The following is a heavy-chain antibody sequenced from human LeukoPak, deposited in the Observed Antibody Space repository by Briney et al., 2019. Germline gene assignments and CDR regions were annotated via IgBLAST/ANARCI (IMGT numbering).Heavy chain of an antibody. CDR3: ARVGSSSWYYYYCYGMDV. Sequence: PSETLSLTCAVYGGSFSGYYWSWIRQPPGKGLEWIGEINHSGSTNYNPSLKSRVTISVDTSKNQFSLKLSSVTAADTAVYYCARVGSSSWYYYYCYGMDVWGQGTTVTVSS. V-gene: IGHV4-34*01. CDR2: INHSGST. CDR1: GGSFSGYY. D-gene: IGHD6-13*01. J-gene: IGHJ6*02.